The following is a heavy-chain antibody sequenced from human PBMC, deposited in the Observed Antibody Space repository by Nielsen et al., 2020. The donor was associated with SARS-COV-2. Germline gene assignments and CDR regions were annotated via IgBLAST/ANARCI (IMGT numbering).Heavy chain of an antibody. Sequence: GESLKISCAASGFIFSNYRMHWVRQAPGKGLVWVSHINPDDSKTTYADSVKGRFTISRDNAKNTLYLQMNSLRADDTAVYYCARLRDDGYYFDTGPYDYWGQGTLVTVSS. CDR1: GFIFSNYR. CDR3: ARLRDDGYYFDTGPYDY. V-gene: IGHV3-74*03. J-gene: IGHJ4*02. CDR2: INPDDSKT. D-gene: IGHD3-22*01.